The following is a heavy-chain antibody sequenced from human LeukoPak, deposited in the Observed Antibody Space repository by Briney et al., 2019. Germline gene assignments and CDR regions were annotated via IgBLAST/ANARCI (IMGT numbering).Heavy chain of an antibody. CDR3: ARDFGLHIVVVTAYAFDI. CDR1: GGSISSSSYY. D-gene: IGHD2-21*02. J-gene: IGHJ3*02. V-gene: IGHV4-39*07. Sequence: SETLSLTCTVSGGSISSSSYYWGWIRQPPGKGLEWIGSIYYSGSTYYNPSLKSRVTISVDTSKNQFSLKLSSVTAADTAVYYCARDFGLHIVVVTAYAFDIWGQGTMVTVSS. CDR2: IYYSGST.